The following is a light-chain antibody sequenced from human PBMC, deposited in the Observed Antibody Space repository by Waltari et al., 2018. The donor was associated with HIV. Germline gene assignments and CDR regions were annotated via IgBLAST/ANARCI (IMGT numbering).Light chain of an antibody. CDR3: SSYAGSNKSVV. V-gene: IGLV2-8*01. CDR1: SSDVGGYNY. CDR2: EVS. Sequence: QSALTQPPSASGSPGQSVTISCTATSSDVGGYNYVSWYQQHPGKAPKLMIYEVSKRPSGGPDRFSGSKSGNTASRTGSGLQAEDEADYYCSSYAGSNKSVVFGGGTKLTVL. J-gene: IGLJ2*01.